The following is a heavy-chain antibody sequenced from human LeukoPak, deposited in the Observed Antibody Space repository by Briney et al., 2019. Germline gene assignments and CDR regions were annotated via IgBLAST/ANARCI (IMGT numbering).Heavy chain of an antibody. CDR3: ARESETSGWYDY. V-gene: IGHV3-43*02. D-gene: IGHD6-19*01. Sequence: GGSLRPSCAAPGFIFDNYAIHWVRQAPGKGLEWVSLISGDGGSTFYADSVRGRFTISRDNTRKSLSLQMSSLRSEDTALYYCARESETSGWYDYWGQGTLVTVSS. J-gene: IGHJ4*02. CDR2: ISGDGGST. CDR1: GFIFDNYA.